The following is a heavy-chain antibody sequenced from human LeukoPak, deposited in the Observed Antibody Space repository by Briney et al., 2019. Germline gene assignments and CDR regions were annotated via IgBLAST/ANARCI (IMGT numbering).Heavy chain of an antibody. CDR1: GFTFSSSW. Sequence: GGSLRLSCAASGFTFSSSWMTWVRQAPGKGLEWVASIREDGSVKTSVDSVKGRFTISRDNAKNSVYLQMDSLRAEDTAVYYCARGPTYGRAFDYWGQGTLVSVSS. CDR3: ARGPTYGRAFDY. CDR2: IREDGSVK. D-gene: IGHD3-10*02. J-gene: IGHJ4*02. V-gene: IGHV3-7*01.